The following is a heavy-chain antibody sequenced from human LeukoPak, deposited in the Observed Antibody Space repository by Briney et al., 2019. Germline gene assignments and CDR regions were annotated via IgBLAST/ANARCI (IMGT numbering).Heavy chain of an antibody. D-gene: IGHD5-12*01. CDR2: INSDGSST. Sequence: PGGSLRLSCAASGFTFSSYWMHWVRQAPGKGLVWVSRINSDGSSTSYADSVKGRFTISRDNAKNTLYLQMSSLRREDTAVYFCVRGPRYSGYDYFDYWGQGTLVTVSS. V-gene: IGHV3-74*01. J-gene: IGHJ4*02. CDR3: VRGPRYSGYDYFDY. CDR1: GFTFSSYW.